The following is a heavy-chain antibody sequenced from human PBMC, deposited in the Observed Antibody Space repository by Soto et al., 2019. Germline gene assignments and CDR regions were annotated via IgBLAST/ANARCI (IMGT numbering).Heavy chain of an antibody. CDR3: ARRYYYDSSGYDFPNEIYFDY. Sequence: QVQLVQSGAEVKKPGSSVKVSCKASGGTFSSYAISWVRQAPGQGLEWMGGIIPIFGTANYAQKFQGRVTIPADEATSTAHTEVRGLRSGDTAVYYCARRYYYDSSGYDFPNEIYFDYWGQGTLVTVSS. CDR2: IIPIFGTA. V-gene: IGHV1-69*01. D-gene: IGHD3-22*01. J-gene: IGHJ4*02. CDR1: GGTFSSYA.